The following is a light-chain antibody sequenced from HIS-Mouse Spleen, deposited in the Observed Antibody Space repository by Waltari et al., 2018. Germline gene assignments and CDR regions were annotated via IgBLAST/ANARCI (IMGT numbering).Light chain of an antibody. Sequence: SYVLTQPPSVSVAPGKTARPTWGGNNIGSNSVHWYQQKPGQAPVLVVYDDSDRPSGIPERFSGSNSGNTATLTISRVEAGDEADYYCQVWDSSSDHVVFGGGTKLTVL. CDR2: DDS. CDR1: NIGSNS. V-gene: IGLV3-21*03. CDR3: QVWDSSSDHVV. J-gene: IGLJ2*01.